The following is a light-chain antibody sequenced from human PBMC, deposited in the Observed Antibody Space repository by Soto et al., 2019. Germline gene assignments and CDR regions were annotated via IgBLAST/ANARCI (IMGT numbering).Light chain of an antibody. V-gene: IGLV2-14*01. CDR2: EVS. CDR1: YSDVGTYNY. Sequence: QSALTQPASVSGSPGQSITISCTGSYSDVGTYNYVSWYQQHPGTAPKLMIHEVSDRTSGVSNRFSGSKSGNTASLTISGLQAEDEADYYCSSFTAYNTVVFGGGTKLTVL. J-gene: IGLJ2*01. CDR3: SSFTAYNTVV.